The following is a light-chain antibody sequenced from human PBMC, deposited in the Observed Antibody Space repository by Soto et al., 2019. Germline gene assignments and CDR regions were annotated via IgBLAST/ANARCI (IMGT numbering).Light chain of an antibody. Sequence: DIQMTQSPSTLSASVGDRVTITCRASQSISSWLAWYQQKPGKAPRLLIYDASTLESGVPSRFSGSRSGTDFTLTISCLQSEDFATYYCQQYYSYPYTFGQGTRLEI. J-gene: IGKJ5*01. CDR2: DAS. V-gene: IGKV1-5*01. CDR3: QQYYSYPYT. CDR1: QSISSW.